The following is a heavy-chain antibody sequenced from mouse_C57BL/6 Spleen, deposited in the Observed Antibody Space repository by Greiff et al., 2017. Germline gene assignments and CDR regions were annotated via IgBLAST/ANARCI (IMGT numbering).Heavy chain of an antibody. CDR3: ARREDYFYAMDY. CDR1: GYSFTGYY. J-gene: IGHJ4*01. Sequence: VQLKQSGPELVKPGASVKISCKASGYSFTGYYMNWVKQSPEKSLVWIGEINPSTGGTTYNQKFKAKATLTVDKSSSTAYMQLKSLTSEDSAVYYCARREDYFYAMDYWGQGTSGTVSS. D-gene: IGHD1-1*01. V-gene: IGHV1-42*01. CDR2: INPSTGGT.